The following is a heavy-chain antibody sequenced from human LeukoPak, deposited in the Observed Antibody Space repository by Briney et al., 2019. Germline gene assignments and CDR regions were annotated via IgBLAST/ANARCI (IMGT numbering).Heavy chain of an antibody. CDR1: GFNFRSYG. J-gene: IGHJ4*02. CDR2: ISGSGTTT. CDR3: VRLRSADY. V-gene: IGHV3-23*01. Sequence: GGSLRLSCAASGFNFRSYGMSWVRQAPGKGLEWVSTISGSGTTTHYAESVKGRFTISRDNSENMVFLQMSSLRAEDAAIYYCVRLRSADYWGQGTLVTVSS. D-gene: IGHD3-16*01.